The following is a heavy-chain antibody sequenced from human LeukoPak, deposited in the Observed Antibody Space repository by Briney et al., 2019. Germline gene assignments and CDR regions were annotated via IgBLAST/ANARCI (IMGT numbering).Heavy chain of an antibody. CDR1: GFTFSSYS. V-gene: IGHV3-21*01. CDR3: ARTQSGITMIVDAFDI. J-gene: IGHJ3*02. CDR2: ISSSSSYI. D-gene: IGHD3-22*01. Sequence: GGSLRLSCATSGFTFSSYSMNWVRQAPGKGLEWVSSISSSSSYIYYADSVKGRFTISRDNAKNSLYLQMNSLRAEDTAVYYCARTQSGITMIVDAFDIWGQGTMVTVSS.